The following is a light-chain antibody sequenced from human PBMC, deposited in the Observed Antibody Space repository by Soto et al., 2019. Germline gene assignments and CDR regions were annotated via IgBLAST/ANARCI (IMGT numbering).Light chain of an antibody. CDR2: DVS. CDR1: SSDVGGYNY. CDR3: SSYTSSSTLDV. Sequence: QSVLTQPASVSGSPGQSITISCTGTSSDVGGYNYVSWYQQHPSKAPKLMIYDVSNRPSGVSNRFSGSKSGSTASLTISGLQAEDEADYYCSSYTSSSTLDVFGTGTKVTVL. V-gene: IGLV2-14*01. J-gene: IGLJ1*01.